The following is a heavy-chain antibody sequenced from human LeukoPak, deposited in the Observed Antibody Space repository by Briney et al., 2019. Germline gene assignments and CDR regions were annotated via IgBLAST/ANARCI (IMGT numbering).Heavy chain of an antibody. CDR1: GYTFTSYD. Sequence: GASVKVSCKASGYTFTSYDINWVRQATGQGLEWMGWMNPNSGNTGYAQKFQGRVTMTRNTSISTAYMELSSLRSEDMAVYYCARVDLSWYAPDYWGQGTLVTVSS. J-gene: IGHJ4*02. CDR3: ARVDLSWYAPDY. D-gene: IGHD6-13*01. CDR2: MNPNSGNT. V-gene: IGHV1-8*01.